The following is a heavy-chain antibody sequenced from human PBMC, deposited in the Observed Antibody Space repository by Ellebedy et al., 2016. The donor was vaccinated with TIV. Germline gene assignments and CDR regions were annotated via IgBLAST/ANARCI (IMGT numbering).Heavy chain of an antibody. CDR2: IYPGDSNT. CDR1: GNSFTNYW. J-gene: IGHJ2*01. CDR3: ARAITVDYWYINL. D-gene: IGHD3-10*01. V-gene: IGHV5-51*01. Sequence: GESLKISCKGSGNSFTNYWIGRVRQMPGKGLEWMGGIYPGDSNTGYSPSFQGQVTISADQSITTAYLQWSSLKASDTAMYYCARAITVDYWYINLWGRGTLVTVSS.